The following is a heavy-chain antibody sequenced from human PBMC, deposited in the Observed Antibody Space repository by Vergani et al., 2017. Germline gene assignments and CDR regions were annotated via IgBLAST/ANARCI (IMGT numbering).Heavy chain of an antibody. D-gene: IGHD1-26*01. Sequence: EVQLLESGGGLVQPGGSLRLSCAASGFTFSSYAMSWVRQAPGKGLEWVSAIRGSGGSTYYADSVKGRFTISRDNSKNTLYLQMNSLRVEDTAVYYCAKVDSGSYFGYWGQGTLVTVSS. V-gene: IGHV3-23*01. CDR2: IRGSGGST. CDR1: GFTFSSYA. CDR3: AKVDSGSYFGY. J-gene: IGHJ4*02.